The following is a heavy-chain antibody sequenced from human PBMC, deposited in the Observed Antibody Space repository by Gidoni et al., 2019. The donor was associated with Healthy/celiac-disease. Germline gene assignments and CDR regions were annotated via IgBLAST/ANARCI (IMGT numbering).Heavy chain of an antibody. CDR2: IKSKTDGGTT. Sequence: EVQLVESGGGLVKPGGSLRLSCAASGFTFSNAWMSWVRQAPGKGLEWVGRIKSKTDGGTTDYAAPVKGRFTISRDDSKNTLYLQMNSLKTEDTAVYYCTTSSIKTGTEDFDYWGQGTLVTVSS. J-gene: IGHJ4*02. CDR1: GFTFSNAW. D-gene: IGHD1-1*01. V-gene: IGHV3-15*01. CDR3: TTSSIKTGTEDFDY.